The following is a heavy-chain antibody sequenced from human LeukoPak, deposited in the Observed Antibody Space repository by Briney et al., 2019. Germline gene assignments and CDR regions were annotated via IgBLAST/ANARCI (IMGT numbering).Heavy chain of an antibody. Sequence: ASVKVSCKASGYTFTSYGISWVRQAPGQGLEWMGIINPSGGSTSYAQKFQGRVTMTRDTSTSTVYMELSSLRSEDTAVYYCARAIYSGSPHDAFDIWGQGTMVTVSS. CDR3: ARAIYSGSPHDAFDI. V-gene: IGHV1-46*01. CDR1: GYTFTSYG. D-gene: IGHD1-26*01. J-gene: IGHJ3*02. CDR2: INPSGGST.